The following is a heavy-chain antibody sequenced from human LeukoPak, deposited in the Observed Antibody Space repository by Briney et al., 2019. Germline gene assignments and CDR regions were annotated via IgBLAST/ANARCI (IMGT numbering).Heavy chain of an antibody. CDR3: AGGRGVAAAGPWMFDP. CDR2: IYHSGST. D-gene: IGHD6-13*01. J-gene: IGHJ5*02. V-gene: IGHV4-30-2*01. CDR1: GGSISSGGYY. Sequence: SETLSLTCTVSGGSISSGGYYWSWIRQPPGKGLEWIGYIYHSGSTYYNPSLKSRVTISVDTSKNQFSLKLSSVTAADTAVYYCAGGRGVAAAGPWMFDPWGQGTLVTVSS.